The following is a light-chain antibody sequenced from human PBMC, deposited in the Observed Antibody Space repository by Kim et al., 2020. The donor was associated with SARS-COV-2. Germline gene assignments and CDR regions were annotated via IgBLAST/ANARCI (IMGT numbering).Light chain of an antibody. J-gene: IGKJ1*01. Sequence: AIRITQSPSSFSASTGDRVTITCRANQDINNYLAWYQQKPGGAPKLLIYAASTLQSGVPSRFSGSGSGTTFTLTISGLQSEDFATYFCQQYYNNPQFGQGTKVDIK. CDR3: QQYYNNPQ. V-gene: IGKV1-8*01. CDR1: QDINNY. CDR2: AAS.